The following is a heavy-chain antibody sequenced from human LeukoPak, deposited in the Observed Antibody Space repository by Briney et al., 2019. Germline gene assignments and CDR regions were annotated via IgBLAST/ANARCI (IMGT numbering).Heavy chain of an antibody. CDR1: GGSIIGSTSY. V-gene: IGHV4-39*01. CDR2: INYSGST. J-gene: IGHJ4*02. D-gene: IGHD3-22*01. CDR3: ARGYDS. Sequence: PSETLSLTCTVSGGSIIGSTSYRGWIRQPPGKGLDWIGIINYSGSTYYNPSLRSRVTISVDTSKNQFSLKLNSVTASDTAVYYCARGYDSWGQGTLVTVSS.